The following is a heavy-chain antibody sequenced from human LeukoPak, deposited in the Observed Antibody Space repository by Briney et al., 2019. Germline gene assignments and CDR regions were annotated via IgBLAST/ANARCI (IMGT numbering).Heavy chain of an antibody. CDR2: INVNSGGT. Sequence: ASVKVSCKASGYTFTGYYMHWVRQAPGRGLEWMGWINVNSGGTNYAQKFRGRVTMTRDTSISTAHMELSRLRSDDTAVYYCARIFCSSTSCYYFDHWGQGTLVTVSS. CDR3: ARIFCSSTSCYYFDH. D-gene: IGHD2-2*01. V-gene: IGHV1-2*02. CDR1: GYTFTGYY. J-gene: IGHJ4*02.